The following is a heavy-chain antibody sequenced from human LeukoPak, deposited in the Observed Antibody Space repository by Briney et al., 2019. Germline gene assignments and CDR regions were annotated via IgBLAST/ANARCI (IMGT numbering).Heavy chain of an antibody. J-gene: IGHJ6*03. CDR2: IYYSGYT. CDR1: GGSISSYY. CDR3: ARTTTVRGTYYMDV. D-gene: IGHD3-10*01. V-gene: IGHV4-59*01. Sequence: SETLSLTCTVSGGSISSYYWSWIRQPPGRGLEWIGYIYYSGYTNYSPSLKSRVTISVDTSKNQFSLKLSSVTAADTAVYYCARTTTVRGTYYMDVWGKGTTVTISS.